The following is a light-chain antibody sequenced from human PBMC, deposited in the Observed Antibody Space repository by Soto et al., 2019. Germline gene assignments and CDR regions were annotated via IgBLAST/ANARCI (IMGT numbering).Light chain of an antibody. CDR2: GAS. CDR1: QSVSSN. V-gene: IGKV3-15*01. J-gene: IGKJ1*01. CDR3: QQYNNWPPWT. Sequence: EIVMTQSPATLSVSPGERATLSCRASQSVSSNIAWYQQKPGQAPRLLIYGASTRATGIPARFSGSGTGTEFTLTISSLQSEDFAVHYCQQYNNWPPWTFGQGTKAEIK.